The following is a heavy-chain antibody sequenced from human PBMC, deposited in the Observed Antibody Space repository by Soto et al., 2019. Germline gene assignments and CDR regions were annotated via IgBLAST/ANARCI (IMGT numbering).Heavy chain of an antibody. Sequence: SETLSLTCTVSGGYIGSSDYYWGWIRQPPGKGLEWVGTFYDGNTYHNPSLRSRITIAVDTSKNQFSLKLNSVAAADTAFYYCATTRGLAVGGSFDYWGQGMLVTVSS. J-gene: IGHJ4*02. D-gene: IGHD3-10*01. V-gene: IGHV4-39*01. CDR1: GGYIGSSDYY. CDR3: ATTRGLAVGGSFDY. CDR2: FYDGNT.